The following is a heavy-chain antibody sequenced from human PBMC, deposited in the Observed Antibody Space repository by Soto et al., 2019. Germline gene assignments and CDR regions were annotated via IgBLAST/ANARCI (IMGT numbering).Heavy chain of an antibody. D-gene: IGHD5-18*01. CDR2: ISAYNGNT. J-gene: IGHJ4*02. Sequence: AASVKVSFQASGYTFTSYGISWVRQAPGQGLEWMGWISAYNGNTNYAQKLQGRVTMTTDTSTSTAYMELRSLRSDDTAVYYCAIRGYSYGRDYFDYWGQGTLVTVSS. V-gene: IGHV1-18*01. CDR1: GYTFTSYG. CDR3: AIRGYSYGRDYFDY.